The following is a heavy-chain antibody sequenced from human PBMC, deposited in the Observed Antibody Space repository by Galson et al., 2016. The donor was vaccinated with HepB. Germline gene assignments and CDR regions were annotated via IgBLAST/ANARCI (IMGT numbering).Heavy chain of an antibody. CDR1: GFTVTHDY. CDR3: AIVGGSTYGLRSDPLDI. D-gene: IGHD1-26*01. V-gene: IGHV3-53*01. J-gene: IGHJ3*02. Sequence: SLRLSCATPGFTVTHDYMTWVRQAPGKGLEWVSLIYAADNTYYADSVKGRFTISRDISKSTLFLQMNSLRAEDTAVYYCAIVGGSTYGLRSDPLDIWGQGTMFTVSS. CDR2: IYAADNT.